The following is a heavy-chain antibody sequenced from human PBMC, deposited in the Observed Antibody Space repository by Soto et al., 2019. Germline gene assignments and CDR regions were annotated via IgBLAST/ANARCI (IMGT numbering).Heavy chain of an antibody. CDR1: GFTSSNYW. CDR3: AGSTSSWGV. D-gene: IGHD6-13*01. V-gene: IGHV3-7*01. Sequence: EVQVVESGGGLVQPGGSLRLSCVASGFTSSNYWMNWVRQAPGKGLEWVANIKQDGSEKNYVDSVKGRFTISRDNAKNSLYLQMNSLRAEDTAVYSCAGSTSSWGVWGKGTMVTVSS. CDR2: IKQDGSEK. J-gene: IGHJ6*04.